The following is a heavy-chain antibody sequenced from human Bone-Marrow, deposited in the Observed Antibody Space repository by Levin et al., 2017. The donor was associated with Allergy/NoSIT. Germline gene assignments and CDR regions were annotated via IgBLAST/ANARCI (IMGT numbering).Heavy chain of an antibody. D-gene: IGHD1-26*01. CDR2: IYYSGST. CDR1: GGSISSGDYY. V-gene: IGHV4-30-4*01. J-gene: IGHJ3*02. Sequence: SETLSLTCTVSGGSISSGDYYWSWIRQPPGTGLEWIGYIYYSGSTYYNPSLKSRVTISVDTSKNQFSLKLSSVTAADTAVYYCARGSGTWEMDAFDIWGQGTMVTVSS. CDR3: ARGSGTWEMDAFDI.